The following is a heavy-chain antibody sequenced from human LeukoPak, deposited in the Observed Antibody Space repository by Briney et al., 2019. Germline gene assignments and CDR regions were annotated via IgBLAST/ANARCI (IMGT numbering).Heavy chain of an antibody. CDR1: DGSISSSSYY. D-gene: IGHD2/OR15-2a*01. J-gene: IGHJ3*02. CDR2: IYYSGST. Sequence: PSETLSLTCTVSDGSISSSSYYWGWIRQPPGKGLEWIGTIYYSGSTYYNPSLKSRVTISVDTSKNQFSLKLSSVTAADTAVYYCARRREYYVFDIWGQGTMVTVSS. CDR3: ARRREYYVFDI. V-gene: IGHV4-39*01.